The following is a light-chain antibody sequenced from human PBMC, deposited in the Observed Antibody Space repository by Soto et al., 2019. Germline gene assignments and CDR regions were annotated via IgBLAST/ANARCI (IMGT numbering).Light chain of an antibody. V-gene: IGKV3-11*01. Sequence: EIVLTQSPATLPLSPGERAILSCRASQSVSTFLAWFQQKPGQAPRLLIYDASNRATGIPARFSGSGSGTDFTLTISSLEPEDFAVYYCQHRSNWPITFGQGTRLEIK. J-gene: IGKJ5*01. CDR2: DAS. CDR3: QHRSNWPIT. CDR1: QSVSTF.